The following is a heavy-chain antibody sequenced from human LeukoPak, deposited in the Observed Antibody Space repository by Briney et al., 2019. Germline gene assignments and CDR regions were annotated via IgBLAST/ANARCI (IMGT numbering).Heavy chain of an antibody. CDR2: IYYSGST. CDR3: ARGHWGYYYYYMDV. V-gene: IGHV4-61*01. D-gene: IGHD7-27*01. CDR1: GGSISSGSYY. J-gene: IGHJ6*03. Sequence: SETLSLTCTVSGGSISSGSYYWSWIRQPPGKGLEWIGYIYYSGSTNYNPSLKSRVTISVDTSKNQFSLKLSSVTAADTAVYYCARGHWGYYYYYMDVWGKGTTVTVSS.